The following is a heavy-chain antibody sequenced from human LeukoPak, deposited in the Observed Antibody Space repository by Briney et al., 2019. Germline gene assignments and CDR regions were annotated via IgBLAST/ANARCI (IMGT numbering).Heavy chain of an antibody. D-gene: IGHD3-22*01. CDR2: IYTSGST. V-gene: IGHV4-4*07. CDR3: ARDAGPMMTSLDY. Sequence: SETLSLTCTVSGGSISTHYCNWVRQPAGKGLEWIGRIYTSGSTNYNPSLKSRVTMSVDTSKNQFSLKLSSVTAADTAVYYCARDAGPMMTSLDYWGQGTLVTVSS. J-gene: IGHJ4*02. CDR1: GGSISTHY.